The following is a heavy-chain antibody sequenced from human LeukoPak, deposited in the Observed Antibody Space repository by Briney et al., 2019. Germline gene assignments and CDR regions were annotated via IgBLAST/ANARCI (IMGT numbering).Heavy chain of an antibody. D-gene: IGHD3-22*01. CDR1: RGSISSSSYY. J-gene: IGHJ4*02. CDR2: IYYSGST. CDR3: ARLYYDSSGYYQICYFDY. Sequence: SETLSLTCTVSRGSISSSSYYWGWFRQPPGKGLEWIGSIYYSGSTYYNPSLKSRVTISVDTSKNQFSLNLSSVTAADTAVYYCARLYYDSSGYYQICYFDYWGQGTLVTVSS. V-gene: IGHV4-39*01.